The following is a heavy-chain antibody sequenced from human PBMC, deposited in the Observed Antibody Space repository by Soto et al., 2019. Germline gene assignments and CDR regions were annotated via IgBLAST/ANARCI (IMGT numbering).Heavy chain of an antibody. CDR3: ARARARGMVRGHTTPAGYGMDG. CDR1: GYTFTSYG. D-gene: IGHD3-10*01. Sequence: QVQLVQSGAEVKKPGASVKVSCKASGYTFTSYGISWVRQAPGQGLEWMGWISAYNGNTNYAQKLQGRVTMTTDTSTSTAYMERRSLRSDDTAVYYCARARARGMVRGHTTPAGYGMDGWGQGTTVTVSS. CDR2: ISAYNGNT. J-gene: IGHJ6*02. V-gene: IGHV1-18*01.